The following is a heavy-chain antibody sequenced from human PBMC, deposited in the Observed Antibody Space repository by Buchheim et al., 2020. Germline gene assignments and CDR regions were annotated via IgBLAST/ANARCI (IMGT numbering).Heavy chain of an antibody. V-gene: IGHV1-2*06. J-gene: IGHJ6*02. CDR1: GYTFTGYY. CDR2: INPNSGGT. CDR3: ATTDNYDILTGGHYYGMDV. D-gene: IGHD3-9*01. Sequence: QVQLVQSGAEVKKPGASVKVSCKASGYTFTGYYMHWVRQAPGQGLEWMGRINPNSGGTNYAQKFQGRVTMTRATSISTAYMELSRLRSDDTAVYYCATTDNYDILTGGHYYGMDVWGQGTT.